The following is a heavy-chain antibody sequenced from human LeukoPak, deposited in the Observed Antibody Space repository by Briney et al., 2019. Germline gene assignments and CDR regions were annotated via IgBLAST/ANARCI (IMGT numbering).Heavy chain of an antibody. D-gene: IGHD3-22*01. V-gene: IGHV4-61*02. J-gene: IGHJ4*02. CDR3: ARRYYYDSSGYDD. CDR2: IYTSGST. Sequence: SETLPLTCTVSGGSISSGSYYWSWIRQPAGKGLEWIGRIYTSGSTNYNPSLKSRVTISVDTSKNQFSLKLSSVTAADTAVYYCARRYYYDSSGYDDWGQGTLVTVSS. CDR1: GGSISSGSYY.